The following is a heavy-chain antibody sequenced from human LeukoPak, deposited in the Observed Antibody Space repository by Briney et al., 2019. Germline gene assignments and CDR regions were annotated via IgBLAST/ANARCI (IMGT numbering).Heavy chain of an antibody. CDR2: IRYDGNNE. V-gene: IGHV3-30*02. CDR1: GFTFSNYG. D-gene: IGHD1-1*01. Sequence: PGGSLRLSCAASGFTFSNYGMHWVRHAPGKGLEGVAFIRYDGNNEYYADSVKGRFTVSRDSSKNTLYLQMNSLRAEDTAVYYCARGHQNGQNTPAGAFDIWGQGTMVTVSS. CDR3: ARGHQNGQNTPAGAFDI. J-gene: IGHJ3*02.